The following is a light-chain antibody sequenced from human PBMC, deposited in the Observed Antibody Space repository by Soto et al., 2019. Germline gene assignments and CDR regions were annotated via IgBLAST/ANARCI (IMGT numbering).Light chain of an antibody. V-gene: IGKV3-20*01. Sequence: EIVLTQSPVTLSLSPGERATLSCRASRSFASSYLGWYQQKPGQAPRLLIYDTSTRATGVPDRFSGRGSGTDFTLSINRLEPEDFAVYYCLQYGRSPISTFGPGTKVEIK. CDR2: DTS. CDR1: RSFASSY. CDR3: LQYGRSPIST. J-gene: IGKJ3*01.